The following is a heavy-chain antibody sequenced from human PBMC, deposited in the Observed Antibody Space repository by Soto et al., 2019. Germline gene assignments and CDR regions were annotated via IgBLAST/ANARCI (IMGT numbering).Heavy chain of an antibody. D-gene: IGHD3-16*01. CDR2: TSYDGTNK. CDR3: ARWGTTGGLDV. Sequence: QVQLVESVGGVVQPGTSLRLSCVGSGFTFRSYVIHWVRQAPGKGLELVALTSYDGTNKDYGDSVKVPFTISRDNSRNTVDLQMDSLRREAPALYYGARWGTTGGLDVWGQGTLVSVSS. J-gene: IGHJ1*01. V-gene: IGHV3-33*05. CDR1: GFTFRSYV.